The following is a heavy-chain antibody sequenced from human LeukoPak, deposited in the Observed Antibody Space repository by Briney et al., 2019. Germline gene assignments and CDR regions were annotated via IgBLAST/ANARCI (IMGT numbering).Heavy chain of an antibody. CDR2: IYGSGRT. V-gene: IGHV4-61*02. CDR1: GDSISSGSYY. J-gene: IGHJ4*02. Sequence: PSQTLSLTCTVSGDSISSGSYYWSWIRQPAGKGLEWIGRIYGSGRTNYNLSLKSRVTISVDTSKNQFSLRLSSVTAADTAVYYCARDVSHCTNGVCPGFDYWGQGTLVTVSS. CDR3: ARDVSHCTNGVCPGFDY. D-gene: IGHD2-8*01.